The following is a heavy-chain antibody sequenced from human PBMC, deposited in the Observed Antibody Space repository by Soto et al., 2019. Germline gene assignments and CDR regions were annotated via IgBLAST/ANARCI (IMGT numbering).Heavy chain of an antibody. CDR1: GFTFSSYW. V-gene: IGHV3-7*01. CDR3: ARDLDLRDFWSGHFGGVWFDP. J-gene: IGHJ5*02. CDR2: IKQDGSEK. Sequence: GGSLRLSCAASGFTFSSYWMSWVRQAPGKGLEWVANIKQDGSEKYYVDSVKGRFTISRDNAKNSLYLHMNSLKAEDTAVYYCARDLDLRDFWSGHFGGVWFDPWGQGTLVTVSS. D-gene: IGHD3-3*01.